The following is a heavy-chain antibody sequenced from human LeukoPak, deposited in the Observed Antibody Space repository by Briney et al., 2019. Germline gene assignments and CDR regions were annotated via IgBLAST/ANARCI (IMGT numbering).Heavy chain of an antibody. CDR1: GFTFSNYW. CDR2: IKQDGSEK. D-gene: IGHD5-24*01. Sequence: GGSLRLSCEASGFTFSNYWMTWVRQAPGKGLEWVANIKQDGSEKYYVDSVKGRFTISRDNAKNSLYLQMNGLRAEDTAVYYCARDAGSRDWLDPWGQGTLVTVSS. CDR3: ARDAGSRDWLDP. V-gene: IGHV3-7*01. J-gene: IGHJ5*02.